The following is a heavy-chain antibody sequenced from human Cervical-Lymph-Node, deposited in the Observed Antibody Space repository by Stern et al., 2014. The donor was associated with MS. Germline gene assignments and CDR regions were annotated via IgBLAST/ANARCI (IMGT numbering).Heavy chain of an antibody. Sequence: QVQLVESGAEVKNPGSSVKVSCKASGGTFSGYALSWVRQAPAQGLEWMGGIIPLFGTANYAQKFQGRVTITEDESTSTAYMELSSLRSEDTAVYYCARGDMAHGIKISYDAFDIWGQGTMVTVSS. CDR2: IIPLFGTA. CDR1: GGTFSGYA. D-gene: IGHD3-3*01. J-gene: IGHJ3*02. CDR3: ARGDMAHGIKISYDAFDI. V-gene: IGHV1-69*01.